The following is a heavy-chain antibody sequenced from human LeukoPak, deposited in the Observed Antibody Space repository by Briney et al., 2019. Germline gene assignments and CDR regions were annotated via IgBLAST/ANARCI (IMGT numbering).Heavy chain of an antibody. Sequence: SETLSLTCTVSGGSISSYYWSWIRQPPGKGLEWVGYIYYSGSTNYNPSLKSRVTISVDTSKNQFSLKLSSVPAADTAVYYCARSSSSWHFDYWGQGTLVTVSS. J-gene: IGHJ4*02. CDR3: ARSSSSWHFDY. CDR1: GGSISSYY. V-gene: IGHV4-59*01. D-gene: IGHD6-13*01. CDR2: IYYSGST.